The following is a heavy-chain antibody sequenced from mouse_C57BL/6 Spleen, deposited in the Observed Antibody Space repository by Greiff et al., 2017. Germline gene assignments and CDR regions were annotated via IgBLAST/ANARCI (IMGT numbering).Heavy chain of an antibody. V-gene: IGHV1-82*01. Sequence: QVQLQQSGPELVKPGASVKISCKASGYAFSSSWMNWVKQRPGKGLEWIGRIYPGDGDTNYNGKFKGKATLTADKSSSTAYMQLSSLTSEDSAVYFCAREDSSGYGFAYWGQGTLVTVSA. CDR2: IYPGDGDT. CDR3: AREDSSGYGFAY. D-gene: IGHD3-2*02. CDR1: GYAFSSSW. J-gene: IGHJ3*01.